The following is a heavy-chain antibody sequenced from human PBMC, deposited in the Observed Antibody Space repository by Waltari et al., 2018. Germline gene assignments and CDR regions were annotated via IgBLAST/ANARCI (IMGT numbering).Heavy chain of an antibody. J-gene: IGHJ5*02. CDR3: ARSYYDFWSGLNWFDP. CDR2: IYHSGRT. Sequence: QVQLQESGPGLVKPSETLSLTCAVSGYSISSGYYWGWIRQPPGKGLEWIGSIYHSGRTDYNPYLKSRCNRSGETAKNQCSLKLSSVTAADTAVYYCARSYYDFWSGLNWFDPWGQGTLVTVSS. CDR1: GYSISSGYY. V-gene: IGHV4-38-2*01. D-gene: IGHD3-3*01.